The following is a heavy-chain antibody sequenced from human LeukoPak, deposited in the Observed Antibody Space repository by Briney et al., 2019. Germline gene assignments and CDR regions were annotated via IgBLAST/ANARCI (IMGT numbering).Heavy chain of an antibody. CDR3: AKGLGATTALASDY. V-gene: IGHV4-39*01. D-gene: IGHD1-26*01. CDR1: GGSISSSSYY. J-gene: IGHJ4*02. CDR2: FYYSGST. Sequence: SETLSLTCTVSGGSISSSSYYWGWIRQPPGKGLAWIGSFYYSGSTYYNPSLKSRVTISVDTSKNQFSLKLTSVTAADTAVYYCAKGLGATTALASDYWGQGTLVTVSS.